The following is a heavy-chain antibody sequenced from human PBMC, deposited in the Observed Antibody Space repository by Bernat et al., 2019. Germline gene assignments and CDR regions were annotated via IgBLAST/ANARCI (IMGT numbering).Heavy chain of an antibody. Sequence: EVHLVESGGDLVQRGGSLRLSCAASGFTLSRNSMSWVRQAPGKGLEWVAGITIGSGESGYADSVKGRFTISRDNAKNSLYLQMNSLRAEDTAVYYCVRDITSGWAFDYWGQGTLVTVSS. CDR1: GFTLSRNS. CDR3: VRDITSGWAFDY. J-gene: IGHJ4*02. D-gene: IGHD6-19*01. CDR2: ITIGSGES. V-gene: IGHV3-23*04.